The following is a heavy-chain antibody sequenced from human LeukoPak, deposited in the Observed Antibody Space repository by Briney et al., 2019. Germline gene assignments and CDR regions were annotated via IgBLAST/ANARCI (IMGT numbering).Heavy chain of an antibody. CDR1: GFTFSSYS. J-gene: IGHJ4*02. V-gene: IGHV3-48*01. D-gene: IGHD3-22*01. Sequence: GGSLRLSCAASGFTFSSYSMTWVRQAPGKGLEWVAYITSSRSTIYYPDSVKGRFTISSDNAKNSLYLQMNRLRADDTAVYYCARDGASYYYDSSGYFYGRFMYYFDYWGQGTMVTVSS. CDR2: ITSSRSTI. CDR3: ARDGASYYYDSSGYFYGRFMYYFDY.